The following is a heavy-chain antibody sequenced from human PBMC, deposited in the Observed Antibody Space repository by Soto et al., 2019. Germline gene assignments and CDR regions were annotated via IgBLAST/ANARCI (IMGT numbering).Heavy chain of an antibody. V-gene: IGHV4-4*07. D-gene: IGHD2-2*01. J-gene: IGHJ6*02. Sequence: QVQLQGSGPGLVRPSETLYLICNVSGGPISNYYWSWVRQPAGKGLEWDGRIYSDGATNYSPSLKSRVFMSLDMSGNQFSLQLNSVTAADTAVYYCSRVGCSNSNCQTRGMDVWGQGTTVTVSS. CDR3: SRVGCSNSNCQTRGMDV. CDR1: GGPISNYY. CDR2: IYSDGAT.